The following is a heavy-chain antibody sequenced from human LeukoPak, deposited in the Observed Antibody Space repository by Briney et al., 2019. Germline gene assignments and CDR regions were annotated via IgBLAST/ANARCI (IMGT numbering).Heavy chain of an antibody. V-gene: IGHV1-8*01. J-gene: IGHJ6*02. D-gene: IGHD2-2*01. CDR3: ARGSYTGYCSSTSCYGAWDYYYGMDV. CDR2: MNPNSGNT. CDR1: GYTFTSYD. Sequence: ASVKVSCKASGYTFTSYDINWVRQATGQGLEWMGWMNPNSGNTGYAQKFQGRVTTTRNTSISTAYMELSSLRSEDTAVYYCARGSYTGYCSSTSCYGAWDYYYGMDVWGQGTTVTVSS.